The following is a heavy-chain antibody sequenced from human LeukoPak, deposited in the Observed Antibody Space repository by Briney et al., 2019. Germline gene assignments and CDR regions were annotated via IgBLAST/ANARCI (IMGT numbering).Heavy chain of an antibody. D-gene: IGHD4-17*01. V-gene: IGHV3-33*01. CDR2: IWSDGSNK. CDR1: GFTFSDYG. J-gene: IGHJ4*02. CDR3: GRDLRSGYFDY. Sequence: GRSLRLSCAASGFTFSDYGIHWVRQAPGKGLEWVAIIWSDGSNKCYADSVKGRFTISRDDSKNTVHLQMNSLRAEDTALYFCGRDLRSGYFDYLGQGTLVTVSS.